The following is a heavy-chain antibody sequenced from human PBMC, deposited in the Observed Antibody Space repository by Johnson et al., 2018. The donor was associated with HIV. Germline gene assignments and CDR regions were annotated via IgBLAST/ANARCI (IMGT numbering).Heavy chain of an antibody. CDR1: GFTFSSYA. Sequence: VQLVESGGGVVQPGRSLRLSCAASGFTFSSYAMHWVRQAPGKGLEWVANIKQDGSEKYYVDSVKGRFTISRDNSKNTLYLQMNSLRAEDTALYYCARDTTMIVVSDAFDIWGQGTVVTVSS. D-gene: IGHD3-22*01. CDR3: ARDTTMIVVSDAFDI. J-gene: IGHJ3*02. CDR2: IKQDGSEK. V-gene: IGHV3-7*03.